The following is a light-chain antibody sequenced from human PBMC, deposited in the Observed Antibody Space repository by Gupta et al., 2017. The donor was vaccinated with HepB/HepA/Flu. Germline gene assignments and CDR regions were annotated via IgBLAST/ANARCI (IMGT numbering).Light chain of an antibody. J-gene: IGKJ4*01. V-gene: IGKV2-28*01. CDR1: QGLLHSNGYNY. CDR2: LGS. CDR3: RQALQTPLT. Sequence: DIVMTQSPLSLPVTPGEPASISCRSSQGLLHSNGYNYLDWYLQKPVQSPQLLIYLGSNRASGVPDRFSGSGSGTDFTLKISRVEAEDVGVYYCRQALQTPLTFGGGTKVEIK.